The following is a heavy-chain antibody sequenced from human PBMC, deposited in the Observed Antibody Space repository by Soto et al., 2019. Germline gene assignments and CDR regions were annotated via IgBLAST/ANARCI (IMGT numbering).Heavy chain of an antibody. CDR1: EFTFSSYA. J-gene: IGHJ5*02. CDR2: ISGSGGST. CDR3: AKDAVVVPPDGVTLGVCRWCDP. D-gene: IGHD2-15*01. Sequence: EVQLLESGGGLVQPGGSLRLSCAASEFTFSSYAMSWVRQAPGKGLEWVSAISGSGGSTYYADSVKGRFTISRDNSKNTLYLQMNSLRAEDTAVYYCAKDAVVVPPDGVTLGVCRWCDPWGQGTLVTVSS. V-gene: IGHV3-23*01.